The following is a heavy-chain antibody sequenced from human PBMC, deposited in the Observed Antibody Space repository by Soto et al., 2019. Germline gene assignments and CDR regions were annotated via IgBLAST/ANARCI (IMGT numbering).Heavy chain of an antibody. CDR1: GYNFTSYW. CDR2: IYPGDSDT. Sequence: GESLKISCKGSGYNFTSYWIGWVRQMPGKGLEWMGIIYPGDSDTRYSPSFQGQVTISADKSISTAYLQWSSLKASDTAMYYCARGGSARPEYYYYYYGMDVWGQGTTVTVSS. J-gene: IGHJ6*02. V-gene: IGHV5-51*01. CDR3: ARGGSARPEYYYYYYGMDV. D-gene: IGHD6-6*01.